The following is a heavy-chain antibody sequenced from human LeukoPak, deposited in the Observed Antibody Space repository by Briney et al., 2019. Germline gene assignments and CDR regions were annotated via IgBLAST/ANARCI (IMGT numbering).Heavy chain of an antibody. CDR2: IYHSGST. CDR3: ARVCRGGSSWTPVRCLFDY. V-gene: IGHV4-39*07. D-gene: IGHD6-13*01. J-gene: IGHJ4*02. Sequence: SETLSLTCSVSGESITNNKYYWAWIRQPPGKGLEWLGSIYHSGSTYYNPSLKSRVTISVDTSKNQFSLKLSSVTAAATAVYYCARVCRGGSSWTPVRCLFDYWGQGTLVTVSS. CDR1: GESITNNKYY.